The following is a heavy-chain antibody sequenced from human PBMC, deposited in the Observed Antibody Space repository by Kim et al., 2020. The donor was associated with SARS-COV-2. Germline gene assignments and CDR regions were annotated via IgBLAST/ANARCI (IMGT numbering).Heavy chain of an antibody. CDR3: ARDSSYGSGRIGSGGMDV. CDR1: GFTVSSNY. D-gene: IGHD3-10*01. V-gene: IGHV3-66*01. J-gene: IGHJ6*02. Sequence: GGSLRLSCAASGFTVSSNYMSWVRQAPGKGLEWVSVIYSGGSTYYADSVKGRFTISRDNSKNTLYLQMNSLRAEDTAVYYCARDSSYGSGRIGSGGMDVWGQGTTVTVSS. CDR2: IYSGGST.